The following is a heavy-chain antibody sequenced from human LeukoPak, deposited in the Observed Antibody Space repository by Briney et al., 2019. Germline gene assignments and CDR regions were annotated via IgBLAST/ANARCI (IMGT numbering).Heavy chain of an antibody. D-gene: IGHD5-18*01. Sequence: PSETLSLTCTVSGGSISSGSYYWTWIRQPAGKGLEWIGRIYTSGSTNYNPSLKSRVTISVDTSKNQFSLKLSSVTAADTAVYYCARVKGRGYTAMVRYFDYWGQGTLVTVSS. J-gene: IGHJ4*02. CDR2: IYTSGST. CDR3: ARVKGRGYTAMVRYFDY. V-gene: IGHV4-61*02. CDR1: GGSISSGSYY.